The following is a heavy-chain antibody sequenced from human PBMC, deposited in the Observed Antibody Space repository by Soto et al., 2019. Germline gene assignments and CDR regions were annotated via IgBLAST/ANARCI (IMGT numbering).Heavy chain of an antibody. CDR3: AKDGSGHPYYSDN. CDR1: GASISSNNW. CDR2: IYHSGTT. Sequence: QVQLQESGPGLVKPSGTLSLTCVVSGASISSNNWWSWVRQPPGKGLEWIGEIYHSGTTRYNPYLKSRVTMSVDKSKTQFTLKVTSVTAADTAVYFCAKDGSGHPYYSDNWGQGTLVTVSS. J-gene: IGHJ4*02. V-gene: IGHV4-4*02. D-gene: IGHD2-15*01.